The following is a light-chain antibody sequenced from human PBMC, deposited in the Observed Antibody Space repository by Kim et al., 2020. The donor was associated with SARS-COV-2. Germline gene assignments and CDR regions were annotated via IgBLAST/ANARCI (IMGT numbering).Light chain of an antibody. CDR1: QRILFSSNNNDL. CDR3: LQDFITPYT. CDR2: WAS. V-gene: IGKV4-1*01. Sequence: DIVMTQSPASLAVSPGERATISCKSSQRILFSSNNNDLLAWYQQKPGQPPKVLIFWASTRASGVPDRFSASGSGTEFTLTINNLQPEDVAVYYCLQDFITPYTFGQGTKLEI. J-gene: IGKJ2*01.